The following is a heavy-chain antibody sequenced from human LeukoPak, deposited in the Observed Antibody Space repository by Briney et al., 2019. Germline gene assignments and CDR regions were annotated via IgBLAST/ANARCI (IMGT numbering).Heavy chain of an antibody. CDR2: SYYSGRT. CDR1: GGSISSSSYY. CDR3: ARHEDCSSTSCYALGYYYYYYMDV. Sequence: PSETLSLTCTVSGGSISSSSYYWGRIRPPPGKGLEWIGSSYYSGRTYYNPSLKSRVTISVDTSKNQFSLKLSSVTAADTAVYYCARHEDCSSTSCYALGYYYYYYMDVWGKGTTVTVSS. J-gene: IGHJ6*03. D-gene: IGHD2-2*01. V-gene: IGHV4-39*01.